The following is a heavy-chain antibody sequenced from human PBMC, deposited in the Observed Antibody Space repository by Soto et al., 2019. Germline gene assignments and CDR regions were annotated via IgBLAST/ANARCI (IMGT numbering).Heavy chain of an antibody. D-gene: IGHD3-10*01. CDR2: IYWNEDK. Sequence: QITLKESGPTLVNPTQTLTLTCTFSGFSLSTSGVGVGWIRQPPGKALEWLAVIYWNEDKHFSPSLKSRLTSVKDTSKTQVVLTLTNVDPVDTATYYCAHRCYWFGGEDWFDPWGPGTLVTVSS. CDR1: GFSLSTSGVG. J-gene: IGHJ5*02. CDR3: AHRCYWFGGEDWFDP. V-gene: IGHV2-5*01.